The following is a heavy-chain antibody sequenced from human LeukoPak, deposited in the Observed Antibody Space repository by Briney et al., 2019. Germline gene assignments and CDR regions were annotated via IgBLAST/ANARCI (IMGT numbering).Heavy chain of an antibody. CDR2: LNSDGSSP. D-gene: IGHD6-6*01. CDR3: ARDAFSSNGPFFLDF. V-gene: IGHV3-74*01. CDR1: GYSFGTYG. Sequence: GGSLRLSRAASGYSFGTYGMQWVRQAPGKGLVWVSRLNSDGSSPNYADSVKGRFTISRDNAKNTLYLHINSLRAEDTAVYYCARDAFSSNGPFFLDFWGQGTLVTVSS. J-gene: IGHJ4*02.